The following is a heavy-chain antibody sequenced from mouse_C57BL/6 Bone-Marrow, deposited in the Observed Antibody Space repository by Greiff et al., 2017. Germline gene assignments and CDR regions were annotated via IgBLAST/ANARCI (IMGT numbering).Heavy chain of an antibody. Sequence: EVMLVESGGGLVKPGGSLKLSCAASGFTFSSYTMSWVRQTPEKRLEWVATISGGGGNTYYPDSVKGRFTISRDNAKNTLYLQMSSLRSEDTALYYCARQGDLYAMDYWGQGTSVTVSS. CDR3: ARQGDLYAMDY. CDR2: ISGGGGNT. CDR1: GFTFSSYT. J-gene: IGHJ4*01. V-gene: IGHV5-9*01.